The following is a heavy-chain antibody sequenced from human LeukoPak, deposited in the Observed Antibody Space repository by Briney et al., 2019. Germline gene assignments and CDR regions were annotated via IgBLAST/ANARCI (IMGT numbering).Heavy chain of an antibody. CDR2: ISPSGGST. J-gene: IGHJ4*02. V-gene: IGHV1-46*01. Sequence: APVKVSCKASGYTFTSYYMHWVRQAPGQGLEWMGIISPSGGSTSYAQKFQGRVTMTRNTSTSTVYMELSSLRSEDMAVYYCARDVTSGFRPFYWGQGTLVTVSS. CDR1: GYTFTSYY. D-gene: IGHD3-22*01. CDR3: ARDVTSGFRPFY.